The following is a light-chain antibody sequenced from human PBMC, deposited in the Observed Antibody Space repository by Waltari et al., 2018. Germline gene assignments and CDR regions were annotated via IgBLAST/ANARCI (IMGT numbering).Light chain of an antibody. J-gene: IGLJ2*01. CDR2: DVY. CDR1: GNDIGGYAY. Sequence: QSALTQPASVSGSPGQAIILSCTGSGNDIGGYAYISWYQQDPGKAPRLIIYDVYNRPSGVSNRFSGSKSDNTASLTISGLQAEDDSIFYCSSYTSSGVVFGGGTKVTVL. V-gene: IGLV2-14*03. CDR3: SSYTSSGVV.